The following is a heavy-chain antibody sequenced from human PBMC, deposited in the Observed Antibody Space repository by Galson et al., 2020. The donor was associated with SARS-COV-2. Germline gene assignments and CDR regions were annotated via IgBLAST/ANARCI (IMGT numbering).Heavy chain of an antibody. CDR2: INPNSGGT. CDR1: GYTFTGYY. CDR3: ARDMITFGGVIVIETEYFDY. V-gene: IGHV1-2*06. D-gene: IGHD3-16*02. J-gene: IGHJ4*02. Sequence: ASVKVSCKASGYTFTGYYMHWVRQAPGHGLEWMGRINPNSGGTNYAQKFQGRVTMTRDTSISTAYMELRRLRSDDTAVYYCARDMITFGGVIVIETEYFDYWGQGTLVTVSS.